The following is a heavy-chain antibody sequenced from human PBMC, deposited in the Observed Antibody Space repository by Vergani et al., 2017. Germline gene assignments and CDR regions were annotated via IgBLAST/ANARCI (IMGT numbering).Heavy chain of an antibody. CDR3: AQGNSYAYYYGMDV. CDR2: ISYDGSNK. V-gene: IGHV3-30*18. Sequence: QVQLVESGGGVVQPGRSLRLSCAASGFTFSSYGMHWVRQAPGKGLGWVAVISYDGSNKYYADSVKGRFTISRDNSKNTLYLQMNSLRAEDTAVYYCAQGNSYAYYYGMDVWGQGTTVTVSS. D-gene: IGHD5-18*01. CDR1: GFTFSSYG. J-gene: IGHJ6*02.